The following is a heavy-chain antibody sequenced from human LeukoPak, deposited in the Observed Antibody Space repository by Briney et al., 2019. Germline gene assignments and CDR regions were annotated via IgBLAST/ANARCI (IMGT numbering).Heavy chain of an antibody. Sequence: PGGSLRLSCAASGFTFSSYGMSWVRQAPGKGLEWVSAISGSGGSTYYADSVKGRFTISRDNAKNTLYLQMNSLRAEDTAVYYCARDSLDSSSWYYWGQGTLVTVSS. CDR1: GFTFSSYG. J-gene: IGHJ4*02. D-gene: IGHD6-13*01. CDR3: ARDSLDSSSWYY. CDR2: ISGSGGST. V-gene: IGHV3-23*01.